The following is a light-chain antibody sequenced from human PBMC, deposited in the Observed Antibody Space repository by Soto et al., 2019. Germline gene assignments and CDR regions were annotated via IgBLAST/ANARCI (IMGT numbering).Light chain of an antibody. CDR2: DAS. J-gene: IGKJ4*01. Sequence: DIQMTQSPSTLSAFVGDRVTITCRASQSVNRWLAWYQQRPGKAPKLLIYDASTLESGVPSRFSRSGSGTEFTLTISSLQPDDSATYYCHQYNSYHTFGGGTKVDIK. V-gene: IGKV1-5*01. CDR1: QSVNRW. CDR3: HQYNSYHT.